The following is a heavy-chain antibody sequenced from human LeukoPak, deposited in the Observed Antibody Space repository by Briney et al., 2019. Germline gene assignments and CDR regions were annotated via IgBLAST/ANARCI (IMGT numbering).Heavy chain of an antibody. Sequence: GESLQISCNGSGYSFTNYWIAWVRQLPGKGLEWMGIVYPGDSHTRYNPSFQGQVTISADKSISTAYLQWSSLKASDTAMYYCARRGNYPRLDYWGQGSLVTVSS. D-gene: IGHD1-26*01. J-gene: IGHJ4*02. CDR3: ARRGNYPRLDY. CDR2: VYPGDSHT. CDR1: GYSFTNYW. V-gene: IGHV5-51*01.